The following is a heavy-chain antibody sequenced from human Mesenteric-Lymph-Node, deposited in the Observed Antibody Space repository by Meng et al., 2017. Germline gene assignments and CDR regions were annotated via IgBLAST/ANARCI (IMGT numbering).Heavy chain of an antibody. CDR1: GYTFTGYY. V-gene: IGHV1-2*06. Sequence: QVQLVQYGAEVKKPGASVKVSCKASGYTFTGYYMHWVRQAPGQGLEWMGRINPNSGGTNYAQKFQGRVTMTRDTSISTAYMELSRLRSDDTAVYYCARGTTMVRGVILPDYWGQGTLVTVSS. J-gene: IGHJ4*02. CDR3: ARGTTMVRGVILPDY. CDR2: INPNSGGT. D-gene: IGHD3-10*01.